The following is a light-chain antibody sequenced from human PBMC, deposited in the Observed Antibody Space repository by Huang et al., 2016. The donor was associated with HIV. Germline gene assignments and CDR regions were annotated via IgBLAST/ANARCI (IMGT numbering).Light chain of an antibody. CDR2: AAS. Sequence: IKMTQSPSSLSASVGDRVTITCRASPSIGNYLNWYQQKPGKAPNLLIYAASNLQSGVPSRFSGSGSGTDFTLTISSLQPEDIATYYCQQSFNTLWTFGQGTKVDIK. CDR3: QQSFNTLWT. CDR1: PSIGNY. J-gene: IGKJ1*01. V-gene: IGKV1-39*01.